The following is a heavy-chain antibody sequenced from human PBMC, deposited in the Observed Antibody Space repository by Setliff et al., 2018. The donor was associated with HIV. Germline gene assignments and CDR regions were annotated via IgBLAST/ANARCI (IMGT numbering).Heavy chain of an antibody. CDR2: ISGYNGNT. Sequence: ASVKVSCKASGYTFINFGISWVRQAPGQGLEWMGWISGYNGNTNFAQKLQGRVTMTTDTSTSTAYMELRSLRSDDTAVYYCARDHLNVYSSGWGVGYWGQGTLVTVSS. CDR3: ARDHLNVYSSGWGVGY. D-gene: IGHD6-25*01. J-gene: IGHJ4*02. V-gene: IGHV1-18*04. CDR1: GYTFINFG.